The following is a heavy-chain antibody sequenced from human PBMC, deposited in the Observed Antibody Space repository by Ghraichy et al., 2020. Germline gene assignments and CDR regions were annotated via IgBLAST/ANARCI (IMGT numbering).Heavy chain of an antibody. V-gene: IGHV2-5*02. Sequence: SGPTLVKPTQALTLTCTFSGFSLSTVGVSVGWIRQPPGEALGWLALIYWDDEKRYSPSLESRLTITKDTSRNQVVLTLTNVDPVDTATYYCARLFYHGGSRYFQYGGQGTLVTVSS. CDR1: GFSLSTVGVS. CDR2: IYWDDEK. J-gene: IGHJ1*01. CDR3: ARLFYHGGSRYFQY. D-gene: IGHD2-15*01.